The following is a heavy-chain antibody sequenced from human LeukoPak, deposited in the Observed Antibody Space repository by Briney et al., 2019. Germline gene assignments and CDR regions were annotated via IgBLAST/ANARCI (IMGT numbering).Heavy chain of an antibody. V-gene: IGHV3-23*01. CDR1: GFSFSDYW. CDR2: ITNNGDNT. J-gene: IGHJ4*02. Sequence: GGSLRLSCAASGFSFSDYWMSWVRQAPERGLEWVSSITNNGDNTYYADSVKGRFTISRDNSKNTPYLQMNSLRAEDTAIFYCAKGRGVVGTSTPDYWGQGTLVTVSS. D-gene: IGHD1-26*01. CDR3: AKGRGVVGTSTPDY.